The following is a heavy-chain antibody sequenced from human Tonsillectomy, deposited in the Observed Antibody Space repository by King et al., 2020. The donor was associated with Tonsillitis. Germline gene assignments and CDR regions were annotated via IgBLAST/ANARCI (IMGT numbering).Heavy chain of an antibody. Sequence: VQLVESGGGLVQPGGSLRLSCAASGFTFSTYNMNWVRQAPGKGLEWVAYITSSSSSLYYADSVKGRFTISSDNAKISLYLQMNSLRAEDTAVYYCARPDYGDFYFDSWGQGTLVTVSS. D-gene: IGHD4-17*01. CDR2: ITSSSSSL. V-gene: IGHV3-48*01. J-gene: IGHJ4*02. CDR1: GFTFSTYN. CDR3: ARPDYGDFYFDS.